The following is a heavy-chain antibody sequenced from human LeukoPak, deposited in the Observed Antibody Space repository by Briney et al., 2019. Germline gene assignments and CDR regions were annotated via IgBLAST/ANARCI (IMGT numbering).Heavy chain of an antibody. V-gene: IGHV3-23*01. CDR3: ARGSGYYFDY. D-gene: IGHD6-19*01. Sequence: GSLRLSCAASGFTFSSYAMRWVRQAPGKGLQWVSAISGDGVSAIYADSVKGRFTISRDNSKNTLYLQMNSLRAEDTAVYYCARGSGYYFDYWGQGTLVTVSS. CDR2: ISGDGVSA. J-gene: IGHJ4*02. CDR1: GFTFSSYA.